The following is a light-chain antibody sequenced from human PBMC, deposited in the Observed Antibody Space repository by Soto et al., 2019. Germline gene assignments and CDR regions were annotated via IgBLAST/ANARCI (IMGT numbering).Light chain of an antibody. CDR3: SSYTTGGSYV. J-gene: IGLJ1*01. Sequence: QSALTQPASVSGSPGLSIAISCTGTSSDVGGYNSVSWYQPHPGKAPKLMIYDVSNRPSGVSNRFSGSKSGNTASLTISGLQAEDEGDYYCSSYTTGGSYVFGTGTKLTVL. CDR1: SSDVGGYNS. V-gene: IGLV2-14*01. CDR2: DVS.